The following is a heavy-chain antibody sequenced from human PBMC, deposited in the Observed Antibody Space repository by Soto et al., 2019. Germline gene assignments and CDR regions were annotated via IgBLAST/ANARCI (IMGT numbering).Heavy chain of an antibody. Sequence: LRLSCAASGFTFSSYAMSWVRQAPGKGLEWVSGISGSGDSTYYADSVKGRFTISRDNSKNTLYLQMNSLRAEDTAVYYCAMGYSYAPFDPWGQGTLVTVSS. J-gene: IGHJ5*02. CDR3: AMGYSYAPFDP. D-gene: IGHD5-18*01. V-gene: IGHV3-23*01. CDR2: ISGSGDST. CDR1: GFTFSSYA.